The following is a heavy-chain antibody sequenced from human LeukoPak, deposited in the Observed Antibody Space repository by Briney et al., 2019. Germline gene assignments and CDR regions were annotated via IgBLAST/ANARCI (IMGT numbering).Heavy chain of an antibody. CDR2: INPNSGGT. J-gene: IGHJ4*02. Sequence: ASVKVSCKASGYTFTGYYMHWVRQAPGQGLEWMGWINPNSGGTNYAQKFQGRVTITRNTSISTAYMELSSLRSEDTAVYYCARSPPAEMATTGVDYWGQGTLVTVSS. CDR3: ARSPPAEMATTGVDY. D-gene: IGHD5-24*01. V-gene: IGHV1-2*02. CDR1: GYTFTGYY.